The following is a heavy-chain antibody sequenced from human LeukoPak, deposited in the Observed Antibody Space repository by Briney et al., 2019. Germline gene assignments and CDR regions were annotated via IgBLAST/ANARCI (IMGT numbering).Heavy chain of an antibody. D-gene: IGHD6-19*01. J-gene: IGHJ4*02. Sequence: GGSLRLSCAASGFTFTSYAMGWVRQAPGKGLEWVSAISGSGGSTYYADSVKGRFTIARDNSKNTLYLQMNSLRAEDTAVYYCAKDEGLAVAGNFDYWGQGTLVTVSS. V-gene: IGHV3-23*01. CDR2: ISGSGGST. CDR1: GFTFTSYA. CDR3: AKDEGLAVAGNFDY.